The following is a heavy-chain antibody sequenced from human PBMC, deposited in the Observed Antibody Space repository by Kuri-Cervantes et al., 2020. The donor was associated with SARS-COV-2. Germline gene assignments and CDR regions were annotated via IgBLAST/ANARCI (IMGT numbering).Heavy chain of an antibody. V-gene: IGHV3-7*03. CDR3: AKDRGYSSSWYTFVGSDY. J-gene: IGHJ4*02. Sequence: GGSLRLSCAASGFTFSSYWMSWVRQAPGKGLEWVANIKQDGSEKYYVDSVKGRSTISRDNSKNTLYLQMNSLRAEDTAVYYCAKDRGYSSSWYTFVGSDYWGQGTLVTVSS. CDR2: IKQDGSEK. CDR1: GFTFSSYW. D-gene: IGHD6-13*01.